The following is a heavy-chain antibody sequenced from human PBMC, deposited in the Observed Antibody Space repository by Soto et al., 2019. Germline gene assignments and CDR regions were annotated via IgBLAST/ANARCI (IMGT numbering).Heavy chain of an antibody. J-gene: IGHJ4*02. V-gene: IGHV4-4*02. CDR3: ASAALEY. D-gene: IGHD2-2*01. CDR1: VGFISSSKW. CDR2: IFPSGTS. Sequence: PSETLSLTCAVSVGFISSSKWWTWVRQPPGKGLEWIGEIFPSGTSNYNPSLKSRVTFSVDKSKDQFSLRLNSVTAADTAVYYCASAALEYWGQGILVTVSS.